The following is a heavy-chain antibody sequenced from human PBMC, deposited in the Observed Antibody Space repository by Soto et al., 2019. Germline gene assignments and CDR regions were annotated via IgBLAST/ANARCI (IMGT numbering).Heavy chain of an antibody. J-gene: IGHJ4*02. V-gene: IGHV3-23*01. D-gene: IGHD2-21*01. CDR2: ITGNGDNT. CDR3: AKEKGSYWPGPYYFDY. Sequence: GGSLRRSCAASGLTFRVYAMSWVRQAPGKGPEWVSSITGNGDNTYYTDSVKGRFTISRDNSKDTLYLQMNSLRAEDTAVYYCAKEKGSYWPGPYYFDYWGQGTLVTVSS. CDR1: GLTFRVYA.